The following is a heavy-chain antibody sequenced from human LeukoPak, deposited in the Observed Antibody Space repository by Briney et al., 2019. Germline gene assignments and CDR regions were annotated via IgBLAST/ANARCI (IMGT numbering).Heavy chain of an antibody. D-gene: IGHD3-10*01. CDR1: GYSFTSYW. CDR2: IYPGDSDT. J-gene: IGHJ4*02. CDR3: ARSTYYYGSGSRLYYFDY. Sequence: GESLKISCKGSGYSFTSYWIGWVRQMPGKGLEWMGIIYPGDSDTRYSPSFQGQVTISADKSISTAYLQWSSLKASDTAMYYCARSTYYYGSGSRLYYFDYWGQGTLVTVSS. V-gene: IGHV5-51*01.